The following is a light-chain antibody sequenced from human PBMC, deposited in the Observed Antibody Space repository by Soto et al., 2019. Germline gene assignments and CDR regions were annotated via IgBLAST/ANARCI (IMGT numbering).Light chain of an antibody. Sequence: DIQMTQSPSTLSGSVGDRVTITCRASQTISSWLAWYQQKPGKAPKLLIYKASTLKSGVPSRFSGSGSGTEFTLTISSLQPEDFATYYCQHTYTTPITFGQGTRLEIK. CDR1: QTISSW. CDR2: KAS. CDR3: QHTYTTPIT. J-gene: IGKJ5*01. V-gene: IGKV1-5*03.